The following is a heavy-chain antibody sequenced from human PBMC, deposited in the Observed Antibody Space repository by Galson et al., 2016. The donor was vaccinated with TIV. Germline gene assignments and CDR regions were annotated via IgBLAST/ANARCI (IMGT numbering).Heavy chain of an antibody. CDR2: VYKTGST. CDR3: ARDEGGVYSGSNYLGWFDP. J-gene: IGHJ5*02. D-gene: IGHD1-26*01. CDR1: NYAISNNYY. V-gene: IGHV4-38-2*02. Sequence: SETLSLTCTVSNYAISNNYYWGWIRQPPGKGLEWIGSVYKTGSTYYNPSLASRVVISLDKSKNQFSLRLYSVTAAATAVYYCARDEGGVYSGSNYLGWFDPWGQGTLVAVSS.